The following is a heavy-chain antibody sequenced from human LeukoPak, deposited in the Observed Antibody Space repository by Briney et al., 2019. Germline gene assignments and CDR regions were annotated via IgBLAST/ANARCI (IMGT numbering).Heavy chain of an antibody. J-gene: IGHJ6*02. D-gene: IGHD2-2*01. CDR2: MNHKSGKT. Sequence: ASVTVSCKASGYTFTSYDINWVRQATGQGLDWMAWMNHKSGKTGYPQKFKGRVPMSTNPSISTAYLGLSRLRSEDTAVHYCARVEYQLLWGYYYGMDVWGQGTTVTVSS. CDR3: ARVEYQLLWGYYYGMDV. CDR1: GYTFTSYD. V-gene: IGHV1-8*01.